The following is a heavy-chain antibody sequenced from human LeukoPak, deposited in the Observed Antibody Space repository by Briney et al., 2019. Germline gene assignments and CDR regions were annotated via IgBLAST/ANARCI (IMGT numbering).Heavy chain of an antibody. CDR2: ISAYNGNT. V-gene: IGHV1-18*01. CDR3: ARVLGGMTTVTTGWFDP. Sequence: GASVKVSCKASGYTFSTNDINWVRQAPGQGLEWMGWISAYNGNTNYAQKLQGRVTMTTDTSTSTAYMELRSLRSDDTAVYYCARVLGGMTTVTTGWFDPWGQGTLVTVSS. D-gene: IGHD4-11*01. J-gene: IGHJ5*02. CDR1: GYTFSTND.